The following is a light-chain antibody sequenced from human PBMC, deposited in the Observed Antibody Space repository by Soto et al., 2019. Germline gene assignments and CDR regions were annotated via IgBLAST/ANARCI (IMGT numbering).Light chain of an antibody. CDR1: SSDVGGYNS. J-gene: IGLJ2*01. V-gene: IGLV2-14*01. CDR3: SSYTSSTTLGV. CDR2: EVN. Sequence: QSVLTQPASVSGSPGQSITISCTGTSSDVGGYNSVSWYQQHPGKAPKLMIYEVNNRPSGVSNRFSGSKSGNTASLTISGLQAEDEADYYCSSYTSSTTLGVFGGGTKVTVL.